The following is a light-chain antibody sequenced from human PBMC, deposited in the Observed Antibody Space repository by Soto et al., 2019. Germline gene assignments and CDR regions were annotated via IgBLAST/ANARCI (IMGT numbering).Light chain of an antibody. CDR3: QSYDRSLSGVV. Sequence: QSVLTQPPSVSGAPGRRVTISCTGNISNIGAGYDVHWYQQLLGTAPKLLIYGSTNRPSGVPDRFSGSRSGTSASLAITGLQAEDEADYYCQSYDRSLSGVVFGGGTKVTVL. CDR1: ISNIGAGYD. V-gene: IGLV1-40*01. J-gene: IGLJ3*02. CDR2: GST.